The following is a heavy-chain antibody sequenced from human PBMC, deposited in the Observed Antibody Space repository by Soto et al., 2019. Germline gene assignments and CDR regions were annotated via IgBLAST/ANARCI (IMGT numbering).Heavy chain of an antibody. Sequence: QVQLVQSGAEVKEPGSAVKVSCKAPADSFSSYGISWVRQAPGQGLEWMGGIIPIFGTTNYAEKFQGRVTITADESTNTAYMELSSLRSEDTALYYCARVFPDGWGDPGVVRGYLDTWGRGTLVTVSS. CDR2: IIPIFGTT. CDR1: ADSFSSYG. V-gene: IGHV1-69*01. D-gene: IGHD3-3*01. J-gene: IGHJ4*02. CDR3: ARVFPDGWGDPGVVRGYLDT.